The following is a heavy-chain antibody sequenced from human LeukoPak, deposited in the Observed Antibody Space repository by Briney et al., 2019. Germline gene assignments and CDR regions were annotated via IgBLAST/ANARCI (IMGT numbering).Heavy chain of an antibody. CDR1: GFTFSSYS. D-gene: IGHD2-8*01. CDR2: ISSSSSYI. Sequence: KTGGSLRLSCAASGFTFSSYSMNWVRQAPGRGLEWVSSISSSSSYIYYADSVKGRFTISRDNVKNSLYLQMNSLRAEDTAVYYCARDQDGDYFDYWGQGTLVTVSS. CDR3: ARDQDGDYFDY. V-gene: IGHV3-21*01. J-gene: IGHJ4*02.